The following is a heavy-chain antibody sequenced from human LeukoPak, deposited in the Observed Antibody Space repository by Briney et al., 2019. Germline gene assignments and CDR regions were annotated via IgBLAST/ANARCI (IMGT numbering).Heavy chain of an antibody. CDR3: ASLITMVRGVMPFAFDI. J-gene: IGHJ3*02. V-gene: IGHV4-30-2*01. CDR1: GGSISSGGYS. D-gene: IGHD3-10*01. CDR2: IYHSGST. Sequence: PSETLPLTCAVSGGSISSGGYSWSWIRQPPGKGLEWIGYIYHSGSTYYNPSLKSRVTISVDRSKNQFSLKLSSVTAADTAVYYCASLITMVRGVMPFAFDIWGQGTMVTVSS.